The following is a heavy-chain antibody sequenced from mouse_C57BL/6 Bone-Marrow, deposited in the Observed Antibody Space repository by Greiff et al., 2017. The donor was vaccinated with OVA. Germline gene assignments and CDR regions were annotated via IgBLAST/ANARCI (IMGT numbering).Heavy chain of an antibody. CDR2: ISSGSSTI. Sequence: EVNVVESGGGLVKPGGSLKLSCAASGFTFSDYGMHWVRQAPEKGLEWVAYISSGSSTISYADTVKGRFTISRDNAKNTLFLQMTSLRSEDTAMYYCAYYGSSPGWFAYWGQGTLVTVSA. V-gene: IGHV5-17*01. CDR3: AYYGSSPGWFAY. CDR1: GFTFSDYG. D-gene: IGHD1-1*01. J-gene: IGHJ3*01.